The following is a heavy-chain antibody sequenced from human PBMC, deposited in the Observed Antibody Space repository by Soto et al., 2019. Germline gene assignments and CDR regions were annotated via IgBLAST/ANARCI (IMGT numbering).Heavy chain of an antibody. D-gene: IGHD6-19*01. CDR2: ISGSGGST. CDR3: AKDAVGYSSPAYYYGMDV. J-gene: IGHJ6*02. Sequence: GSLRLSCAASGFAFSSYAMSWVRQAPGKGLEWVSAISGSGGSTYYADSVKGRFTISRDNSKNTLCLQMNSLRAEDTAVYYCAKDAVGYSSPAYYYGMDVWGQGTTVTVSS. V-gene: IGHV3-23*01. CDR1: GFAFSSYA.